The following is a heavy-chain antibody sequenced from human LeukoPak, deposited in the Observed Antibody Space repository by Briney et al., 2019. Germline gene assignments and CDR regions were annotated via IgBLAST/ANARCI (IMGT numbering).Heavy chain of an antibody. CDR1: GFTYKNYT. D-gene: IGHD4-17*01. CDR3: AKNGDLYYFDY. V-gene: IGHV3-23*01. Sequence: GGSLRLSCVASGFTYKNYTMSWVRQAPGKGLEWVSAIGGRGPDTYYADSVKGRFAISRDNSKNTLSLQMNGLRAEDTAVYYCAKNGDLYYFDYWGQGTLVTVSS. CDR2: IGGRGPDT. J-gene: IGHJ4*02.